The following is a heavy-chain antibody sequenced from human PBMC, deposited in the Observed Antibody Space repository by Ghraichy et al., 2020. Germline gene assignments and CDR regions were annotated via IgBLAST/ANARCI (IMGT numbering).Heavy chain of an antibody. V-gene: IGHV4-38-2*02. D-gene: IGHD1-26*01. J-gene: IGHJ4*02. CDR1: DYSISSGYY. CDR3: ARIGPREKHFPSPPTDY. Sequence: SETLSLTCTVSDYSISSGYYWGWIRQPPGKGLEWLGSIYHSGSTYYNPSLTSRVTISVDRSKNQFSLTLSSVTAADTAVYYCARIGPREKHFPSPPTDYWGQGTLVTVSS. CDR2: IYHSGST.